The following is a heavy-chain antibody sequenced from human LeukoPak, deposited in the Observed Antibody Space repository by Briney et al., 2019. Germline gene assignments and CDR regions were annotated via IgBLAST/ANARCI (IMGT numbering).Heavy chain of an antibody. J-gene: IGHJ4*02. CDR1: GFTFSSYE. V-gene: IGHV3-48*03. Sequence: PGGSLRLSCAASGFTFSSYEMNWVRQAPGKGLEGVSYISSSGSTIYYADSVKGRFTISRDNAKNSLYLQMNSLIAEDTAVYYCARESAGYCTNGVCYLFDYWGQGTLVTVSS. CDR2: ISSSGSTI. CDR3: ARESAGYCTNGVCYLFDY. D-gene: IGHD2-8*01.